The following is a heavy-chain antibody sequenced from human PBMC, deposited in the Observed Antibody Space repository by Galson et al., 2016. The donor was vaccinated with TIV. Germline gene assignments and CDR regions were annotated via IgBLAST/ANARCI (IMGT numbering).Heavy chain of an antibody. CDR1: GFSFIDYS. V-gene: IGHV3-30*02. CDR2: IRYDGSNK. Sequence: SLRLSCAASGFSFIDYSMSWVRQAPGKGLEWVAFIRYDGSNKYYADSVKGRFTISRDNSKNTVYLQMNGLRAEDTALYCCAKDSTTTLYYMDVWGKGTTVTVSS. J-gene: IGHJ6*03. D-gene: IGHD4-17*01. CDR3: AKDSTTTLYYMDV.